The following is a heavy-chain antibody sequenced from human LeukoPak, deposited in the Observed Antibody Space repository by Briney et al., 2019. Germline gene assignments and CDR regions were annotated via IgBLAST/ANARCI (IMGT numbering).Heavy chain of an antibody. D-gene: IGHD3-10*01. J-gene: IGHJ3*02. CDR3: ARSLPRMEGITHAFDI. CDR2: ISDSGSTI. V-gene: IGHV3-11*01. CDR1: GFTLSDYY. Sequence: GGSLRLSFAASGFTLSDYYMTWIRQAPGKGLEWISYISDSGSTIYYADSVKGRFTISRDNAKNSVYLQMNSLRAEDTAVYYCARSLPRMEGITHAFDIWGQGTMVTVSS.